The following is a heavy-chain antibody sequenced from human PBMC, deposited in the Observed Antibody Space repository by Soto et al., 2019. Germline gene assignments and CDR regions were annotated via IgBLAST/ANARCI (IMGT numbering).Heavy chain of an antibody. CDR2: INPSGGST. CDR3: ASAARRPHTVFWSYYYMDV. J-gene: IGHJ6*03. V-gene: IGHV1-46*03. Sequence: GASVKVSCKASGYTFTSYYMHWVRQAPGQGLEWMGIINPSGGSTSYAQKFQGRVTMTRDTSTSTVYMELSSLRSEDTAVYYCASAARRPHTVFWSYYYMDVWGKGTTVTVAS. D-gene: IGHD6-6*01. CDR1: GYTFTSYY.